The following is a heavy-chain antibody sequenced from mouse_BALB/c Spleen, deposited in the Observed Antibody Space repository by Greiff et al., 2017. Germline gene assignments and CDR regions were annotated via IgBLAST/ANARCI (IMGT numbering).Heavy chain of an antibody. CDR3: ARSDSITTGVATTRYAMDY. Sequence: QVQLQQSGAELVRPGVSVKISCKGSGYTFTDYAMHWVKQSHAKSLEWIGVISTYYGDASYNQKFKGKATMTVDKSSSTAYMELARLTSEDSAIYYCARSDSITTGVATTRYAMDYWGQGTSVTVSS. CDR1: GYTFTDYA. V-gene: IGHV1S137*01. D-gene: IGHD1-1*01. J-gene: IGHJ4*01. CDR2: ISTYYGDA.